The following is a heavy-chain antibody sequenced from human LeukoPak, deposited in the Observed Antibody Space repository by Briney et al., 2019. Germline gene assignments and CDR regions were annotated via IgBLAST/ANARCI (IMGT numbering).Heavy chain of an antibody. CDR3: ARDYSGSYFDY. J-gene: IGHJ4*02. CDR1: GFTFSSYW. D-gene: IGHD1-26*01. V-gene: IGHV3-7*01. Sequence: PGGSLRLSCAASGFTFSSYWMSWVRQAPGKGLGWVANIKQDGSEKYYVDSVKGRFTISRDNAKNSLYLQMNSLRAEDTAVYYCARDYSGSYFDYWGQGTLVTVSS. CDR2: IKQDGSEK.